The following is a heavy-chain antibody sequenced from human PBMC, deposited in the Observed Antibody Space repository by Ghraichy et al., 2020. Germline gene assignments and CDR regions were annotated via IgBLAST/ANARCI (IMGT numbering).Heavy chain of an antibody. CDR3: ARAKKRPGIAVPGQGMRLGGSFDY. CDR1: GVSISSSNW. Sequence: SETLSLTCAVSGVSISSSNWWNWVRQPPGKGLECIGEIYHSGSTNYNPSLKSRVTISVDKSKNQFSLKLSSVTAADTAVYYCARAKKRPGIAVPGQGMRLGGSFDYWGQGTLVTVSS. CDR2: IYHSGST. J-gene: IGHJ4*02. V-gene: IGHV4-4*02. D-gene: IGHD6-19*01.